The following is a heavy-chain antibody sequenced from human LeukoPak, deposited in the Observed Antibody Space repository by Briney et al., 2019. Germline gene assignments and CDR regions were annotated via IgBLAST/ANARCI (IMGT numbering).Heavy chain of an antibody. CDR2: IYYSGST. J-gene: IGHJ4*02. CDR3: ARGHSTSWYYFDY. V-gene: IGHV4-59*01. D-gene: IGHD6-13*01. Sequence: SETLSLTCTVSGGSISSYYWSWIRQPPGKGLEWIGYIYYSGSTNYNPSLKSRVTISVDTSKNQFSLKLSSVTAADTAVYYCARGHSTSWYYFDYWGQGTLATVSS. CDR1: GGSISSYY.